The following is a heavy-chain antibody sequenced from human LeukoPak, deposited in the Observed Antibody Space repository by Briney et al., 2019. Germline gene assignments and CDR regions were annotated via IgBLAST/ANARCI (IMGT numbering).Heavy chain of an antibody. J-gene: IGHJ4*02. Sequence: PSETLSLTCTVSGGSISSYYCSSIRQPAEKGLEWIGRFYTSGSTNYNPSLKSRVTMSVDTSKNQFSLKLSSVTAADTAVYYCARIGAYCTNGVCQYYFDYWGQGTLVTVSS. CDR2: FYTSGST. D-gene: IGHD2-8*01. V-gene: IGHV4-4*07. CDR3: ARIGAYCTNGVCQYYFDY. CDR1: GGSISSYY.